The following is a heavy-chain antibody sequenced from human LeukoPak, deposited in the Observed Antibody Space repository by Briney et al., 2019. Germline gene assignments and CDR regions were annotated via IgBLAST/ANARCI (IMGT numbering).Heavy chain of an antibody. Sequence: GGSLRLSCAASGFTFSSYAMSWVRQAPGKGLEWVSGISGSGGITYYADSVKGRFTISRDNSKNTLFLQMKSLRAEDTAVYYCAKGPYYYDSSAYSRRWFDPWGQGTLVTVSS. CDR1: GFTFSSYA. V-gene: IGHV3-23*01. CDR3: AKGPYYYDSSAYSRRWFDP. J-gene: IGHJ5*02. CDR2: ISGSGGIT. D-gene: IGHD3-22*01.